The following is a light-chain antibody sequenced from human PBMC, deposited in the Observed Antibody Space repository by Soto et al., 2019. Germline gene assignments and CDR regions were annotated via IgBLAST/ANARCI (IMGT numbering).Light chain of an antibody. V-gene: IGKV3-20*01. CDR1: QPVRGNY. Sequence: EIVLTQSPGTLSLSPGERATLSCRASQPVRGNYLAWFQQRPGQPPRLLFYLASTRAAGVPDRLSGSGSGTEFSLTINRLEPVDFAVYYCHHYGPAPWTFGQGTKVEIK. CDR3: HHYGPAPWT. J-gene: IGKJ1*01. CDR2: LAS.